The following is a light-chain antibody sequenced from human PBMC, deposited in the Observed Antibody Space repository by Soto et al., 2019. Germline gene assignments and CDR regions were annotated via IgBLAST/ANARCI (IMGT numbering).Light chain of an antibody. CDR3: QQYGSSPRT. J-gene: IGKJ1*01. CDR2: GAS. CDR1: QSLSDTF. V-gene: IGKV3-20*01. Sequence: EVVLTQSPGTLPLSPGDRAALSCRASQSLSDTFFAWYQHKPGQAPRLLIYGASTRLTGLPDRFSGSGSGTDFTLTISRLEPEDVAVYYCQQYGSSPRTFGQGTKVEIK.